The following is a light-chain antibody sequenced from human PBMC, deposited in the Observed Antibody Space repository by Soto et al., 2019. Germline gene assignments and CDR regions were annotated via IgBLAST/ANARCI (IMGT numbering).Light chain of an antibody. Sequence: EIMLTQSPATLSLSPGQGATLACRASQSVGTYLGWYQHKPGQAPRLLTHDASKRSTGIPARFSGSGSGTDFTIPVSRPEPDDFAICYSQQRVYWPPVTFGARTKVE. CDR3: QQRVYWPPVT. CDR2: DAS. J-gene: IGKJ4*01. V-gene: IGKV3-11*01. CDR1: QSVGTY.